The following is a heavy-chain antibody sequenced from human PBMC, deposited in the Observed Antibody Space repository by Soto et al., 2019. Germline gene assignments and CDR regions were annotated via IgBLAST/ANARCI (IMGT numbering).Heavy chain of an antibody. D-gene: IGHD3-22*01. CDR1: GYTFTSYG. V-gene: IGHV1-18*01. CDR2: ISTSNGVT. Sequence: GASVKVSCKASGYTFTSYGFNWVRQAPGQGLEWMGWISTSNGVTQYAQNLQGRVTMTTGTSTSTAYMELRSLRSDDTAVYYCAREGRRASTGYFWRDLDSWGQGTLVNVSS. CDR3: AREGRRASTGYFWRDLDS. J-gene: IGHJ4*02.